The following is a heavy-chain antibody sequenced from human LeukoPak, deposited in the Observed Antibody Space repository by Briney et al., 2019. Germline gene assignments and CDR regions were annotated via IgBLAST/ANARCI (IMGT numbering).Heavy chain of an antibody. Sequence: PSETLSFTCTVSGGSISSGGYYWSWIRQHPGKGLEWIGYIYYSGSTYYDPSLKSRVTISVDTSRNQFSLKLSSVTAADTAVYYCASDESTSDAFDIWGQGTMVTVSS. CDR2: IYYSGST. D-gene: IGHD2-2*01. CDR1: GGSISSGGYY. CDR3: ASDESTSDAFDI. J-gene: IGHJ3*02. V-gene: IGHV4-31*03.